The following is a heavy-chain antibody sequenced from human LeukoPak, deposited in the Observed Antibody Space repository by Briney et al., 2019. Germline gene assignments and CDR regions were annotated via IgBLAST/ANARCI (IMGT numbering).Heavy chain of an antibody. J-gene: IGHJ1*01. V-gene: IGHV3-21*01. CDR2: ISSSSSYI. CDR1: GFTFSSYS. D-gene: IGHD6-13*01. Sequence: PGGSLRLSCAASGFTFSSYSMNCVRQAPGKGLEWVSSISSSSSYIYYADSVKGRFTISRDNAKSSLYLQMNSLRAEDTAVYYCARGSHAYSSSWLTKTDYFQHWGQGTLVTVSS. CDR3: ARGSHAYSSSWLTKTDYFQH.